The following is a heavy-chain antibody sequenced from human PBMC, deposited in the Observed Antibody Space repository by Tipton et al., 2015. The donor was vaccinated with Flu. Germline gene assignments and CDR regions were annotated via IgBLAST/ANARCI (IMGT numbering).Heavy chain of an antibody. CDR1: GFTFSTYW. J-gene: IGHJ3*02. D-gene: IGHD2-2*01. CDR3: VKMPAFDS. Sequence: SLRLSCAASGFTFSTYWMTWVRQAPGKGLEWVANIKQDGSEKYYVDSAKGRFTISRDNAKNSLYLQMNSLRAEDTAVYYCVKMPAFDSWGQGTMVTVSS. CDR2: IKQDGSEK. V-gene: IGHV3-7*01.